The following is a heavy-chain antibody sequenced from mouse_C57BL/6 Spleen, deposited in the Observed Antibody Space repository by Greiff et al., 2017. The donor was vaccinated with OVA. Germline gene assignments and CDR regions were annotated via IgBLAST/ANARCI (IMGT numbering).Heavy chain of an antibody. CDR1: GFTFSDYG. CDR3: TRSSNYAWFAY. CDR2: ISSGSSTI. Sequence: EVKLMESGGGLVKPGGSLKLSCAASGFTFSDYGMHWVRQAPEKGLEWVAYISSGSSTIYYADTVKGRFTISRDNAKNTLFLQMTSLRSEDTAMYCCTRSSNYAWFAYWGKGTLVTVSA. J-gene: IGHJ3*01. V-gene: IGHV5-17*01. D-gene: IGHD2-5*01.